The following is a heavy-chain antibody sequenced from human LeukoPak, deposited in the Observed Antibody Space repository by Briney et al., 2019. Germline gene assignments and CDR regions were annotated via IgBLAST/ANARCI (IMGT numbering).Heavy chain of an antibody. V-gene: IGHV3-9*01. Sequence: GRSLRLSCAASGFTFDDYAMHWVRQAPGKGLEWVSGISWNSGSIGYADSVKGRFIISRDNAKNTLYVQMTSLRAEDTALYYCATQSGGRVYWGQGTLVTVSS. CDR2: ISWNSGSI. D-gene: IGHD1-1*01. CDR1: GFTFDDYA. J-gene: IGHJ4*02. CDR3: ATQSGGRVY.